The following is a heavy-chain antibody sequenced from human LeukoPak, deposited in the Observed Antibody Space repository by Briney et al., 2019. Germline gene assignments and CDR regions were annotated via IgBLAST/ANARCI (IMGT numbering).Heavy chain of an antibody. CDR2: ISYDGSNK. J-gene: IGHJ4*02. CDR1: GFTFSNYG. Sequence: GGSLRLSCAASGFTFSNYGMHWVRQAPGKGLEWVAIISYDGSNKYYADSVKGRFTISRDNSKNTLYLQMNSLRAGDTAVYYCAKAPYYFDYWGQGNLVTVSS. V-gene: IGHV3-30*18. CDR3: AKAPYYFDY.